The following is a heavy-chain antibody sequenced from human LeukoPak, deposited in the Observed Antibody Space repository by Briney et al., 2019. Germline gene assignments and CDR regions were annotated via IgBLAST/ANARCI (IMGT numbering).Heavy chain of an antibody. CDR2: INHSGST. J-gene: IGHJ3*02. CDR3: AISNDAFDI. CDR1: GGSFSGYY. V-gene: IGHV4-34*01. Sequence: PSETLSLTCAVYGGSFSGYYWSWIRQPPGKGLEWIGEINHSGSTNYNPSLKSRVTISVDTSKNQFSLKLSSVTAADTAVYYCAISNDAFDIWGQGTMVTVSP.